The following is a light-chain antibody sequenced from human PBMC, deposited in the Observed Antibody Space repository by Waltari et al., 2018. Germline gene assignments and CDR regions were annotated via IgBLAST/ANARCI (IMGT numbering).Light chain of an antibody. CDR3: QQSYRTPPLT. CDR2: KAS. J-gene: IGKJ4*01. Sequence: DIQMTQSPSTLSASVGDRVIFSCRASQSISKWLAWYQQKPGKAPKLLIYKASTLESGVPSRFSGSGSGTEFTLTISSLQPEDFATYYCQQSYRTPPLTFGGGTKVEIK. V-gene: IGKV1-5*03. CDR1: QSISKW.